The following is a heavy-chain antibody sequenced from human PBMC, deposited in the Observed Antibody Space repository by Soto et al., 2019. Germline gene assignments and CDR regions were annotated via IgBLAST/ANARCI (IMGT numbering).Heavy chain of an antibody. D-gene: IGHD2-2*01. CDR1: GGSISSYY. J-gene: IGHJ1*01. V-gene: IGHV4-59*01. CDR2: IYYSGST. CDR3: ASFLGYCISTSCLYFQH. Sequence: SETLSLTCTVSGGSISSYYWSWIRQPPGKGLEWIGYIYYSGSTNYNPSLKSRVTISVDTSKNQFSLKLSSVTAADTAVYYCASFLGYCISTSCLYFQHWGQGTLVTVSS.